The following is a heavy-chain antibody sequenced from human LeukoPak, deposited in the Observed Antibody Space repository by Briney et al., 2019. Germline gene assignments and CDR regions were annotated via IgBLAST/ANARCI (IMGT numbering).Heavy chain of an antibody. Sequence: PSETLSLTCTVSGGSISSSSYYWGWIRQPPGKGLEWIGSIYYSGSTYYNPSLKSRVTISVDTSKNQFSLKLSSVTAADTAVYYCARTLYSSSWFFDYCGQGTLVTVSS. CDR1: GGSISSSSYY. CDR3: ARTLYSSSWFFDY. CDR2: IYYSGST. J-gene: IGHJ4*02. V-gene: IGHV4-39*01. D-gene: IGHD6-13*01.